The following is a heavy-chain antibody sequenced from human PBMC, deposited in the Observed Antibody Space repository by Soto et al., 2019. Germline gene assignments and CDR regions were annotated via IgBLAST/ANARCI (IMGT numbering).Heavy chain of an antibody. CDR2: MNPNSGNT. D-gene: IGHD4-17*01. Sequence: QVRLVQSGAEVKKPGASVKVSCKASGYTFTSYDITWVRQATGQGLEYLGWMNPNSGNTAYVQKFQGRVTMTWDTSITTAYRELSSLRSEDTDVYFCARGIKYGAYSRWFYPWGQGTLVTDSS. J-gene: IGHJ5*02. CDR3: ARGIKYGAYSRWFYP. CDR1: GYTFTSYD. V-gene: IGHV1-8*01.